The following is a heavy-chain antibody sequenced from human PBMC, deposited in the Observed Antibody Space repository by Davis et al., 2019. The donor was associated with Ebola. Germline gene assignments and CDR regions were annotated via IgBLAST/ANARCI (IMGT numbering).Heavy chain of an antibody. J-gene: IGHJ4*02. Sequence: PGGSLRLSCAGSGFTFNMHWVRQAPGKGLEWVAFIRYDGSYKYYADSVKGRFTISRDIPKNTLYLQMNSLRAEDTAVYFCAKDDSSGYYGYLDQWGQGTLVTVSS. CDR1: GFTFN. CDR2: IRYDGSYK. V-gene: IGHV3-30*02. CDR3: AKDDSSGYYGYLDQ. D-gene: IGHD3-22*01.